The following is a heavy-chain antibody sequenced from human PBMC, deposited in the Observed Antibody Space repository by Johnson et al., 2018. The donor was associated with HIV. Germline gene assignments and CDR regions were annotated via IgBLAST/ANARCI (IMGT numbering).Heavy chain of an antibody. D-gene: IGHD4-17*01. CDR1: GFTFDDYG. CDR3: ARRRRYGDYFADAFDI. Sequence: VQLVESGGGVVRPGGSLRLSCTSSGFTFDDYGMSWVRQAPGKGLEWVSGINWNGGSTAYGDTVKGLFTISRDNAKNSLYLQMNSLRAEDTALYYCARRRRYGDYFADAFDIWGQGTMVTVSS. CDR2: INWNGGST. V-gene: IGHV3-20*04. J-gene: IGHJ3*02.